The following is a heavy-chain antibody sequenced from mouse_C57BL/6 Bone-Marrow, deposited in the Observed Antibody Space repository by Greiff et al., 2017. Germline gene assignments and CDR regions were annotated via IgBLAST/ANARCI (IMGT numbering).Heavy chain of an antibody. CDR3: ARSYDYDGYTMDY. Sequence: QVQLQQPGAELVKPGASVKLSCKASGYTFTNYWMHWVKQRPGQGLEWIGMMHPNGGSPDYNEKFKSKATLSVDKSSRTAYMELSSLTSEDSAVYYCARSYDYDGYTMDYWGQGTSVTVSS. CDR2: MHPNGGSP. J-gene: IGHJ4*01. V-gene: IGHV1-64*01. CDR1: GYTFTNYW. D-gene: IGHD2-4*01.